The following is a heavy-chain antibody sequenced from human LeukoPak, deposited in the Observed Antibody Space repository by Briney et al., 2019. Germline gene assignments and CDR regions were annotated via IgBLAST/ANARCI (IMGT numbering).Heavy chain of an antibody. CDR3: ARLSNYGTSSANFDS. CDR2: MYYTGTT. J-gene: IGHJ4*02. CDR1: GGSISSSNYF. D-gene: IGHD4-17*01. V-gene: IGHV4-39*01. Sequence: SETLSLTCTVSGGSISSSNYFWGWIRQPPGKGLEWIGIMYYTGTTYYYSPSLKSRVTISVDTSKNQFSLRVRSVTAADTAVYYCARLSNYGTSSANFDSWGQGTLVTVSS.